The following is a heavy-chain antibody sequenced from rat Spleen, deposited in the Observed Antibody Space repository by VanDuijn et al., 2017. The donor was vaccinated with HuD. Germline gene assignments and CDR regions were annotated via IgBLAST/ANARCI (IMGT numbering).Heavy chain of an antibody. D-gene: IGHD3-1*01. V-gene: IGHV5-20*01. Sequence: EVQLVESGGGLVQPGRSLKLSCAASGFTFTNYYMAWVRQAPTKGLEWVASISYDGGSTYYRDSVKGRFTISRDNAKSSLYLQMDSLRSEDTATYYCTTDTMPTPDYWGQGVMVTVSS. CDR3: TTDTMPTPDY. CDR2: ISYDGGST. CDR1: GFTFTNYY. J-gene: IGHJ2*01.